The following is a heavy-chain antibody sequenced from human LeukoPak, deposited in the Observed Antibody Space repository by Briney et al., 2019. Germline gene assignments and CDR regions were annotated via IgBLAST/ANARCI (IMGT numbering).Heavy chain of an antibody. V-gene: IGHV1-3*01. J-gene: IGHJ4*02. CDR1: GYTFTSYA. D-gene: IGHD3-16*01. CDR2: INAGNGNT. CDR3: ARAYGHQPSFSYFDY. Sequence: ASVKVSCKASGYTFTSYAMHWVRQAPGQRLEWMGWINAGNGNTKYSQKFQARVTITRDTSASTAYMELSSLRSEDTAVYYCARAYGHQPSFSYFDYWGQGTLVTVSS.